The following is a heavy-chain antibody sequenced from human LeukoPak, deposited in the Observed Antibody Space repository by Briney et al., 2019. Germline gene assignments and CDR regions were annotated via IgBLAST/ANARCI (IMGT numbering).Heavy chain of an antibody. J-gene: IGHJ4*02. D-gene: IGHD3-9*01. CDR1: GGSFGGYY. Sequence: PSETLSLTCAVYGGSFGGYYWSWIRQPPGKGLEWIGEINHSGSTNYNPSLKSRVTISVDTSKNQFSLKLSSVTAADTAVYYCARRVGTYYDILTGYYTGAYYFDYWGQGTLVTVSS. V-gene: IGHV4-34*01. CDR2: INHSGST. CDR3: ARRVGTYYDILTGYYTGAYYFDY.